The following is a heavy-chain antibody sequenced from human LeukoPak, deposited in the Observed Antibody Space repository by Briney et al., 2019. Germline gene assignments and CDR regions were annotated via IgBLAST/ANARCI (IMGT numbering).Heavy chain of an antibody. CDR2: INHSGST. D-gene: IGHD5-18*01. CDR3: ARVQLWSPYYYYGMDV. Sequence: SKTLSLTCAVYGGSFSGYYWSWIRQPPGKGLEWIGEINHSGSTNYNPSLKSRVTISVDTSKNQFSLKLSSVTAADTAVYYCARVQLWSPYYYYGMDVWGKGTTVTVSS. V-gene: IGHV4-34*01. CDR1: GGSFSGYY. J-gene: IGHJ6*04.